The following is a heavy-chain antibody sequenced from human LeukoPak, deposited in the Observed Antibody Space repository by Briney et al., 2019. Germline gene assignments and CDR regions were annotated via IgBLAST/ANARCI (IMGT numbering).Heavy chain of an antibody. CDR2: IYTSGST. V-gene: IGHV4-4*09. D-gene: IGHD6-19*01. CDR1: GGSFSGYY. Sequence: PSETLSLTCAVYGGSFSGYYWSWIRQPPGKGLEWIGYIYTSGSTNYNPSLKSRVTISVDTSKNQFSLKLSSVTAADTAVYYCARQGGGSSGWYPIDYWGQGTLVTVSS. J-gene: IGHJ4*02. CDR3: ARQGGGSSGWYPIDY.